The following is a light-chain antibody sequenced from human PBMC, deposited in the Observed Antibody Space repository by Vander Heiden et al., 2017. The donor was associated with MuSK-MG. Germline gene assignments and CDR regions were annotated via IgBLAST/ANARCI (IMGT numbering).Light chain of an antibody. CDR1: SSDVGGYNY. J-gene: IGLJ3*02. V-gene: IGLV2-14*01. Sequence: QSALTQPASVSGSPGQSITISCTGTSSDVGGYNYVSWYQQHPGKAPKLMIYDVSNRPSGVSNRFSGSKSGNTASLTISGLQAEDEADYYGSAYTISSTWVFGGGTKLTVL. CDR2: DVS. CDR3: SAYTISSTWV.